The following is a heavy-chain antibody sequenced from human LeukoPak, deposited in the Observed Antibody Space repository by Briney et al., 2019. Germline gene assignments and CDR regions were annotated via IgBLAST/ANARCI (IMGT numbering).Heavy chain of an antibody. V-gene: IGHV3-48*01. CDR3: ARDYYYDSSGYYLMCSAFDI. Sequence: GGSLRLSCAASGFTFSSYSMNWVRQAPGKGPEWVSYISSSSSTIYYADSVKGRFTISRDNAKNSLYLQMNSLRAEDTAVYYCARDYYYDSSGYYLMCSAFDIWGQGTMVTVSS. CDR2: ISSSSSTI. D-gene: IGHD3-22*01. J-gene: IGHJ3*02. CDR1: GFTFSSYS.